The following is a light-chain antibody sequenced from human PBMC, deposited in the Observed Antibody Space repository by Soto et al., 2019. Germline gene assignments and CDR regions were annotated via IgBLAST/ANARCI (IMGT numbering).Light chain of an antibody. V-gene: IGLV2-14*01. J-gene: IGLJ3*02. CDR3: NSYRTNYTWL. CDR1: SSDVGGYNY. Sequence: QSVLTQPASVSGSPGQSITISCTGTSSDVGGYNYVSWYQQHPGKAPKLIIYEVSNRHSGVSNRFSGSKSGNTASLTISGLQAEDEADYYCNSYRTNYTWLFGGGTKVTV. CDR2: EVS.